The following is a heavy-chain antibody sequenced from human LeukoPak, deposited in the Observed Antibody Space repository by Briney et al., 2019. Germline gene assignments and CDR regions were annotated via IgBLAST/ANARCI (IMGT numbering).Heavy chain of an antibody. CDR3: ARGPTRYYYYMDV. CDR2: IIPIFGTA. J-gene: IGHJ6*03. Sequence: SLKVSCKASGGTFSSYAISWVRQAPGQGLEWMGVIIPIFGTAIYAQKFQGRVTITTDESTSTAYMELSSLRSEDTAVYYCARGPTRYYYYMDVWGKGTTVTVSS. V-gene: IGHV1-69*05. CDR1: GGTFSSYA.